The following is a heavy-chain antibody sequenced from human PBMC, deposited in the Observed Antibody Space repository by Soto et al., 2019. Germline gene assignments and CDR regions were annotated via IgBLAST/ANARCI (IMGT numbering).Heavy chain of an antibody. V-gene: IGHV3-7*01. CDR1: GFTFNNYW. CDR3: ASSYAMDV. Sequence: EVQLVESGGGLDQPGGSLRLSCAASGFTFNNYWMSWVRQAPGKGLEWVANIKEDGSEKSYVDSVKGRFTISRDNAKNSLYLQMNSLRAEDTAVYYCASSYAMDVWGQGTTVTVSS. J-gene: IGHJ6*02. CDR2: IKEDGSEK.